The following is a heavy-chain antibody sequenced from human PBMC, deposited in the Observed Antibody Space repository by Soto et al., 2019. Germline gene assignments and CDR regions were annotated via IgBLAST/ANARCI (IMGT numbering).Heavy chain of an antibody. CDR2: IIPIFGTA. V-gene: IGHV1-69*13. D-gene: IGHD4-4*01. CDR1: GGTFSSYA. Sequence: SVKVSCKASGGTFSSYAISWVREAPGQGLEWMGGIIPIFGTANYAQKFQGRVTITADESTSTAYMELSSLRSEDTAVYYCATKHDYSNYYGMDVWGQGTTVTVSS. CDR3: ATKHDYSNYYGMDV. J-gene: IGHJ6*02.